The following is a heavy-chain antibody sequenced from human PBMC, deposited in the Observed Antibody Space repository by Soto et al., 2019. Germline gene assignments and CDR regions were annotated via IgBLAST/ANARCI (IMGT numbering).Heavy chain of an antibody. CDR1: GGSISSGGYY. V-gene: IGHV4-31*03. J-gene: IGHJ4*02. Sequence: QVQLQESGPGLVKPSQTLSLTCTVSGGSISSGGYYWSWIRQHPGKGLEWIGYIYSSGCTYYNPSLKSRVTISVDASKNQVSLKLSSVTAAATDVYYCSRGAAGTFDYWGQGTLVTVSS. CDR3: SRGAAGTFDY. D-gene: IGHD6-13*01. CDR2: IYSSGCT.